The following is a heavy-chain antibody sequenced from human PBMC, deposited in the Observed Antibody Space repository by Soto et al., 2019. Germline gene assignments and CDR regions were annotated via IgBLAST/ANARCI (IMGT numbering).Heavy chain of an antibody. CDR2: ISGSGGST. V-gene: IGHV3-23*01. Sequence: GGSLRLSCAASGFTFSSYAMSWVRQAPGKGLEWVSAISGSGGSTYYADSVKGRFTISRDNSKNTLYLQMNSLRAEDTAVYYCAKDRAIENYYYYMDVWGKGTTVTVSS. D-gene: IGHD2-2*02. CDR1: GFTFSSYA. CDR3: AKDRAIENYYYYMDV. J-gene: IGHJ6*03.